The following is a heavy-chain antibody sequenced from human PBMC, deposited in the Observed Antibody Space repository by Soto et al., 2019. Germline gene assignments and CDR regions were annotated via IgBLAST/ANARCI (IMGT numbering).Heavy chain of an antibody. CDR1: GGTFSNYA. D-gene: IGHD3-22*01. CDR3: ARTSYYYDSSGYPYYFDY. Sequence: ASVKVSCKASGGTFSNYAISWVRQAPGQGLEWMGGIIPIFGTANYAQKFQGRVTITADKSTSTAYMELSSLRSEDTAVYYCARTSYYYDSSGYPYYFDYWGQGTLVTVSS. V-gene: IGHV1-69*06. CDR2: IIPIFGTA. J-gene: IGHJ4*02.